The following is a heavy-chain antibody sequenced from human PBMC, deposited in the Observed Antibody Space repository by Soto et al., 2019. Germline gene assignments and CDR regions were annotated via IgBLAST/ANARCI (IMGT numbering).Heavy chain of an antibody. CDR1: GFSVSDYA. J-gene: IGHJ6*02. Sequence: PGGSLRVSCAASGFSVSDYAMSWVRQAPGKGLEWVSSISGSGDGTYYGDSVKGRFTLSRDTSQKTLYLQMNNLRGEDTAVYFCTKSRRSVLMVYGFGGMDVWGRGTTVTVSS. CDR3: TKSRRSVLMVYGFGGMDV. V-gene: IGHV3-23*01. CDR2: ISGSGDGT. D-gene: IGHD2-8*01.